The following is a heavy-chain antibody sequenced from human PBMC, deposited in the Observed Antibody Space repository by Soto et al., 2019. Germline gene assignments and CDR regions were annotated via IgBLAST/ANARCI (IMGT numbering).Heavy chain of an antibody. CDR3: ARLEGVAARLLPTNWFDP. D-gene: IGHD6-6*01. V-gene: IGHV4-59*08. CDR2: IYYSGST. J-gene: IGHJ5*02. CDR1: GGSISSYY. Sequence: SDTLSLTCTVSGGSISSYYWSWIRQPPGKGLEWIGYIYYSGSTNYNPSLKSRVTISVDTSKNQFSLKLSSVTAADTAVYYCARLEGVAARLLPTNWFDPWGQGTLVTVSS.